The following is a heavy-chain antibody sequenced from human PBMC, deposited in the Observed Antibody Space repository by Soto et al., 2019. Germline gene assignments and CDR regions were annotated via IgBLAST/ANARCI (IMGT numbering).Heavy chain of an antibody. J-gene: IGHJ4*02. Sequence: LRLSCAASGFSFSDYEMNWVRQAPGKGLEWVSYSSRSGSTIEYADSVKGRFTISRDYAKTSLYLQTNSLRVEGTAVYYCAIGYYSKKFDYWGQGTLVSVSS. CDR1: GFSFSDYE. D-gene: IGHD3-22*01. CDR3: AIGYYSKKFDY. CDR2: SSRSGSTI. V-gene: IGHV3-48*03.